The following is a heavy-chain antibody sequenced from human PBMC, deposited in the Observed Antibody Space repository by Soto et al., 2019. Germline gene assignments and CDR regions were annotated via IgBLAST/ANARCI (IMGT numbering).Heavy chain of an antibody. J-gene: IGHJ5*02. D-gene: IGHD1-1*01. CDR2: IYATGTT. Sequence: SETLSLTCTVSGASISGFYWSWIRKSAGKGLEWIGRIYATGTTDYNPSLKSRVMTSVDTSKKQFSLKLRSVTAADTAVYYCVRDGTKTLRDWFDPWGQGISVTVSS. V-gene: IGHV4-4*07. CDR1: GASISGFY. CDR3: VRDGTKTLRDWFDP.